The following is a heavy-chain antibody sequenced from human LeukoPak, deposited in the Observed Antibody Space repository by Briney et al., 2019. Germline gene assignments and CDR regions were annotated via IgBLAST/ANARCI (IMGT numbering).Heavy chain of an antibody. CDR2: IYTSGST. Sequence: SETLSLTCTVSGGSISSYYWSWIRQPPGKGLEWIGYIYTSGSTNYNPSLKSRVTISVDTSKNQFSLKLSSVTAADTAVYYCARRRNWFDRWGQGTLVTVYS. CDR3: ARRRNWFDR. V-gene: IGHV4-4*09. J-gene: IGHJ5*02. CDR1: GGSISSYY.